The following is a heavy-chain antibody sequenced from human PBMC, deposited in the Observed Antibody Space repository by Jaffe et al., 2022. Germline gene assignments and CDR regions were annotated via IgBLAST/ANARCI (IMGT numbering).Heavy chain of an antibody. CDR3: ARKLRESRDRNVKAFDV. D-gene: IGHD2-15*01. J-gene: IGHJ3*01. V-gene: IGHV5-51*03. CDR1: GYSFTNHW. CDR2: VYPGDSDT. Sequence: EVQLVQSGAEVKKPGESLKISCKGSGYSFTNHWIAWVRQMPGKGLEWMGIVYPGDSDTKYSPSFQGQVTMSADNSVTTAYLQWSSLKASDTAIYYCARKLRESRDRNVKAFDVWGQGTMVTVSS.